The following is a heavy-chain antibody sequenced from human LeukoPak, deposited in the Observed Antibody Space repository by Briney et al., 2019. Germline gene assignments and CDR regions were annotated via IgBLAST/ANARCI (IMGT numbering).Heavy chain of an antibody. CDR3: ARGSIESTASDY. CDR1: GYTFTGYY. CDR2: INPNSGGT. D-gene: IGHD2-21*01. Sequence: ASVRVSCKASGYTFTGYYMHWVRQAPGQGLEWMGWINPNSGGTNYAQKFQGRVTMTRDTSISTAYMELSRLTSDDTAVYYCARGSIESTASDYWGQGTLVTVSS. V-gene: IGHV1-2*02. J-gene: IGHJ4*02.